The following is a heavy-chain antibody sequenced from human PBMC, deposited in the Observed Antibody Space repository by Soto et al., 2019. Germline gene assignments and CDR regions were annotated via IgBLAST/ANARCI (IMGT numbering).Heavy chain of an antibody. D-gene: IGHD2-15*01. CDR3: ARGPLGYCSGGSCHVFYYMDV. J-gene: IGHJ6*03. V-gene: IGHV1-69*13. Sequence: SVKVSCKASGGTFSSYAISWVRQAPGQGLEWMGGIIPIFGTANYAQKFQGRVTITADESTSTAYMELRSLRSDDTAVYYCARGPLGYCSGGSCHVFYYMDVWGKGTTVTVSS. CDR1: GGTFSSYA. CDR2: IIPIFGTA.